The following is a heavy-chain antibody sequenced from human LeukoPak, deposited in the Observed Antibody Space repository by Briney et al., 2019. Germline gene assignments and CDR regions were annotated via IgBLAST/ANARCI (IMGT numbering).Heavy chain of an antibody. Sequence: GGSLRLSCAASGFTFSTYEMNWVSQAPGKGLEWVSYITSSGNTIYYADSVKGRFTISRDNAKNLLYLQMHSLRADDTAVYYCARDFVSGSSDSFDIWGQGTMVTVSS. V-gene: IGHV3-48*03. CDR3: ARDFVSGSSDSFDI. D-gene: IGHD1-26*01. CDR2: ITSSGNTI. J-gene: IGHJ3*02. CDR1: GFTFSTYE.